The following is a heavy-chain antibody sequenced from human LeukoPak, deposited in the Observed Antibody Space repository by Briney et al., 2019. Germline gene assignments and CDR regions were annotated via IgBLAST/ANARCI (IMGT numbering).Heavy chain of an antibody. CDR1: GFTFSSYA. D-gene: IGHD6-19*01. J-gene: IGHJ4*02. V-gene: IGHV3-23*01. CDR2: ISGGGGST. Sequence: PGGSLRLSCAASGFTFSSYAMSWVRQAPGKGLEWVSVISGGGGSTYYADSVKGRFTISRDNSKSTLYLQMNSLRAEDTAVYYCAKAGSSSGWRGIDDGGQGPLVTVPS. CDR3: AKAGSSSGWRGIDD.